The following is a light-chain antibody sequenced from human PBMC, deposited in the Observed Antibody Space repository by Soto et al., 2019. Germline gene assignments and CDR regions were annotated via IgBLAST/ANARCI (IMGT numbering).Light chain of an antibody. CDR2: GAS. CDR3: QQYDQWPIT. Sequence: EIVMTQSPATLSVSPGERASLSCGASQSVSSNLAWYQQKPGQAPRLLIYGASARALGIPARFSGSGSGTEFSFTVTSLQSEDFAVYYCQQYDQWPITFGQGTRLEI. J-gene: IGKJ5*01. CDR1: QSVSSN. V-gene: IGKV3-15*01.